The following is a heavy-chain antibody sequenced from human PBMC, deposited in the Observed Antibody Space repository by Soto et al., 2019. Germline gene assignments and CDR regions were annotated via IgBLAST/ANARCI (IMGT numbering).Heavy chain of an antibody. Sequence: QVQLQESGPGLVKPSETLSLTCTVSGGSVSSGSYYWSWIRQPPGKGLEWIGYIYYSGSTNYNPSLKSRVTISVDTSKNQFSLELSSVTAADTAVYYCARADSSSWSDFDYWGQGTLVTVSS. J-gene: IGHJ4*02. D-gene: IGHD6-13*01. V-gene: IGHV4-61*01. CDR1: GGSVSSGSYY. CDR3: ARADSSSWSDFDY. CDR2: IYYSGST.